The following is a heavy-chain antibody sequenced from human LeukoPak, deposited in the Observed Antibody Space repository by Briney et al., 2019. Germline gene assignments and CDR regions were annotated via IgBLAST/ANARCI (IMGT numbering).Heavy chain of an antibody. CDR3: AKDAQRGFDYSNSLQH. D-gene: IGHD4-11*01. CDR2: IWSEAANQ. V-gene: IGHV3-33*06. J-gene: IGHJ4*02. CDR1: GFTFSHYG. Sequence: GRALRLSSEAPGFTFSHYGMHWGRQALGKGLEWVAVIWSEAANQFYADSVKDRFTISRDNFKNTVSLQMNSLRAEDTAVYYCAKDAQRGFDYSNSLQHWGQGSLVTVSS.